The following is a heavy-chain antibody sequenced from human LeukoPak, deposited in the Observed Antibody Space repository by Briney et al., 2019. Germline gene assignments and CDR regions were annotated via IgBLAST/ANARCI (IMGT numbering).Heavy chain of an antibody. CDR2: INPNSGGT. CDR1: GYTFTGYY. V-gene: IGHV1-2*02. J-gene: IGHJ6*03. D-gene: IGHD6-13*01. CDR3: ARNEKTPQQLATLYYYYYMDV. Sequence: ASVKVSCKASGYTFTGYYMHWVRQAPGQGLEWMGWINPNSGGTNYAQKFQGRVTMTRDTSISTAYMELSRLRSDDTAVYYCARNEKTPQQLATLYYYYYMDVWGKGTTVTVS.